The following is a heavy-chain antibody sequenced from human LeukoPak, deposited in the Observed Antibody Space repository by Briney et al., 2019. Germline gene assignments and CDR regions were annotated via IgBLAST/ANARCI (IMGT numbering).Heavy chain of an antibody. CDR1: GGSISSSNYY. J-gene: IGHJ3*02. V-gene: IGHV4-39*07. CDR2: IYYSGST. D-gene: IGHD3-10*01. CDR3: ARATDMIRGVVGAFDI. Sequence: PSETLSLTCTVSGGSISSSNYYWAWIRQPPGKGLEWIGSIYYSGSTYYNPSLKSRVTISVGTSKTQFSLKLSSVTAADTALYYCARATDMIRGVVGAFDIWGQGTIVTVSS.